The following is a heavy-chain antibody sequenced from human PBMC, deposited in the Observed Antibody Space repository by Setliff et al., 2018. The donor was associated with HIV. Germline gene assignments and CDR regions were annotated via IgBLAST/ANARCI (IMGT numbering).Heavy chain of an antibody. V-gene: IGHV1-2*02. J-gene: IGHJ4*02. Sequence: ASVKVSCKASGYLFTGYYMHWVRQAPGQGLEWMGWINVNSGGTKYAQKFQGRVTMTRDTPISTAYMEVSSLRSDDTAVYYCAREGSPIYYFDYWSQGTLVTVPQ. CDR3: AREGSPIYYFDY. D-gene: IGHD3-10*01. CDR1: GYLFTGYY. CDR2: INVNSGGT.